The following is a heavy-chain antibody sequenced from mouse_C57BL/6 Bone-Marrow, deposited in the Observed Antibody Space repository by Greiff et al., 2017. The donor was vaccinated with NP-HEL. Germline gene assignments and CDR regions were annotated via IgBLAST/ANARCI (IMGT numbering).Heavy chain of an antibody. CDR3: ARSEIDRTGTAWFAY. CDR2: IDPNSGGT. CDR1: GYTFTSYW. V-gene: IGHV1-72*01. D-gene: IGHD4-1*01. Sequence: VQLQQPGAELVKPGASVKLSCKASGYTFTSYWMHWVKQRPGRGLEWIGRIDPNSGGTKYNEKFKSKATLTVDKPSSTAYMQLSSLTSEDSAVYYCARSEIDRTGTAWFAYWGQGTLVTVSA. J-gene: IGHJ3*01.